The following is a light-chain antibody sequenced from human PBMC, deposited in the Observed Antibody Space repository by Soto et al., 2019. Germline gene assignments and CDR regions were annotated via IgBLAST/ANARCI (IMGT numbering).Light chain of an antibody. Sequence: DIQMTQSPSSLSAFVGDRLTITCRASQSISTYLNWYQQKLGKAPNLLIYAASSLQSGVPSRFSGSGSGTDFTLTISGLRPEDSATYYCQQYYSYPRTFGQGTKVDIK. CDR3: QQYYSYPRT. V-gene: IGKV1-39*01. CDR2: AAS. J-gene: IGKJ1*01. CDR1: QSISTY.